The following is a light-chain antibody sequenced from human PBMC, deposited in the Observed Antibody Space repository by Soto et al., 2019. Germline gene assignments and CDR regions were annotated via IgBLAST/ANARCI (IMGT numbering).Light chain of an antibody. CDR2: EVV. Sequence: QSALTQPPSASGSPGQIVTIFFTRTKNDIGVYDFVSWYQHHPGKAPRLIIYEVVQRPSGVPDRFSGCKSGNTASLTVSGLQAADEADYFCKSYAGSNTYVFGSGTKVTVL. CDR1: KNDIGVYDF. J-gene: IGLJ1*01. V-gene: IGLV2-8*01. CDR3: KSYAGSNTYV.